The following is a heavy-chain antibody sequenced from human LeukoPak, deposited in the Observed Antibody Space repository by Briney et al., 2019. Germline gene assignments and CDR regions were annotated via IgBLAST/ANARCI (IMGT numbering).Heavy chain of an antibody. Sequence: SETLSLTCTVSGGSISSGDYYWSWLRQPPGKGLEWIGYIYYSGSTYYNPSLKSRVTISVDTSKNQFSLKLSSVTAADTAVYYCARVPEDAYYYDSSGYCYTTLVYWYFDLWGRGTLVTVSS. J-gene: IGHJ2*01. CDR1: GGSISSGDYY. CDR2: IYYSGST. V-gene: IGHV4-30-4*01. CDR3: ARVPEDAYYYDSSGYCYTTLVYWYFDL. D-gene: IGHD3-22*01.